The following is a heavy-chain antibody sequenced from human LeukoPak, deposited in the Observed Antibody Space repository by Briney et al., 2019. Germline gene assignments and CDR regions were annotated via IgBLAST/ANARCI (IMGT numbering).Heavy chain of an antibody. J-gene: IGHJ6*03. Sequence: PSETLSHTCAVYGGSFSGYYWSWIRQPPGKGLEWIGEINHSGSTNYNPSLKSRVTISVDTSKNQFSLKLSSVTAADTAVYYCARVRGARDFWSGYYYYYYMDVWGKGTTVTVSS. D-gene: IGHD3-3*01. CDR1: GGSFSGYY. CDR3: ARVRGARDFWSGYYYYYYMDV. CDR2: INHSGST. V-gene: IGHV4-34*01.